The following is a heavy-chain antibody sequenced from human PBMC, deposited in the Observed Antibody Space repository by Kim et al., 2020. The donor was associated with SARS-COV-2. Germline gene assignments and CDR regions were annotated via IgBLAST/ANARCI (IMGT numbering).Heavy chain of an antibody. Sequence: GGSLRLSCAASGFTLSDYYMSWIRQAPGKGLEWVSYISTSSGYANYADSVKGRFTISRDNAKNSLYLQMNSLRVEDTAVYYCASGSGFNFGPDSWGQGTLVTVSS. CDR1: GFTLSDYY. J-gene: IGHJ5*01. CDR3: ASGSGFNFGPDS. CDR2: ISTSSGYA. V-gene: IGHV3-11*03. D-gene: IGHD5-18*01.